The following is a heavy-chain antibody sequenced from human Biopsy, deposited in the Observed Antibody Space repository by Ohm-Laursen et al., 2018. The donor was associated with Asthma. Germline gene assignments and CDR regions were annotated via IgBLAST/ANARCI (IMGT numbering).Heavy chain of an antibody. V-gene: IGHV1-2*06. J-gene: IGHJ5*02. CDR3: ARGQKSAGDRWFDP. Sequence: ASVKVSCKASGYTFIGCHIHWVRQAPGQGLEWMGRINPNSGGTNYAQKFQGRVTMTRGTSINTAYMEVSRLRSDDTAVYYCARGQKSAGDRWFDPWGQGTLVTVSS. CDR1: GYTFIGCH. D-gene: IGHD6-13*01. CDR2: INPNSGGT.